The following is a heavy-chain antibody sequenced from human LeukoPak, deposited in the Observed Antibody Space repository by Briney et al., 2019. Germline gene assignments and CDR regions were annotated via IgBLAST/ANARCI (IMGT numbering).Heavy chain of an antibody. D-gene: IGHD1-26*01. Sequence: ASVKVSCKAAGYRISDSHMHWVRQAPGQGPEWMGWTMSNNGGTHYAQKFQGRVTMTRDTSVSTAYFELTSLRSDDTAIYYCARDPVDGYYHFDYWGQGTLVTVSP. V-gene: IGHV1-2*02. CDR3: ARDPVDGYYHFDY. J-gene: IGHJ4*02. CDR2: TMSNNGGT. CDR1: GYRISDSH.